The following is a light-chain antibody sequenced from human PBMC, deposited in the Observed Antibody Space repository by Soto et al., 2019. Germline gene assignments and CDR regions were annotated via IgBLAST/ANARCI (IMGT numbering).Light chain of an antibody. CDR2: AAS. CDR1: QAVNTR. CDR3: QQLRMYPST. V-gene: IGKV3-15*01. J-gene: IGKJ4*01. Sequence: EIVLTQSPATLSSFPGDRVTLSCRASQAVNTRLAWYQHKPGQAPRLLIYAASIRATDFPARFSGSGSGTDFALTITSLQAEDFATYYCQQLRMYPSTFGGGTKVDIK.